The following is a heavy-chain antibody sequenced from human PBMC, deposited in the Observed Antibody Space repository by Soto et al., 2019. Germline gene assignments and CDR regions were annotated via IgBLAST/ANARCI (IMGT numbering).Heavy chain of an antibody. Sequence: EVQLVESGGGLIQPGGSLRLSCAVSGFTVSNNYMSWVRQAPGKGLEGVSVIYSGGYTAYGDSVKGRFTISRDNSKNKIYHQKKSLRANDRAGYYGATQRGGGGYWGQGTLVTVSS. D-gene: IGHD6-25*01. CDR1: GFTVSNNY. CDR3: ATQRGGGGY. J-gene: IGHJ4*02. CDR2: IYSGGYT. V-gene: IGHV3-53*01.